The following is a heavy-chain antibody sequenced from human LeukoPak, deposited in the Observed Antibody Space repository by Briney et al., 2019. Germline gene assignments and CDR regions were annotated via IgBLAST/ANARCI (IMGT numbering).Heavy chain of an antibody. CDR1: GYTFTSYG. J-gene: IGHJ4*02. CDR3: AREPRPSGGIYYFDY. D-gene: IGHD6-13*01. Sequence: ASVKVSCKASGYTFTSYGISWVRQAPGLGLEWMGWISAYNGNTNYAQKLQGRVTMTTDTSTSTAYMELRSLRSDDTAVYYCAREPRPSGGIYYFDYWGQGTLVTVSS. CDR2: ISAYNGNT. V-gene: IGHV1-18*01.